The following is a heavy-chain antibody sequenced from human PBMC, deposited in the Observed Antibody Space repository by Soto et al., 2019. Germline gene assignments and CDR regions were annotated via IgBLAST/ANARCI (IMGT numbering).Heavy chain of an antibody. D-gene: IGHD2-21*02. CDR3: TTPDLTLFDAFDI. CDR2: IKSKTDGGTT. CDR1: GFTFSNAW. Sequence: EVQLVESGGGLVKPGGSLRLSCAASGFTFSNAWMSWVRQAPGKGLEWVGRIKSKTDGGTTDYAAPVKGRFTISRDDSKNTLYLQMNSLKTEDTAVYYCTTPDLTLFDAFDIWGHGTMVTVSS. V-gene: IGHV3-15*01. J-gene: IGHJ3*02.